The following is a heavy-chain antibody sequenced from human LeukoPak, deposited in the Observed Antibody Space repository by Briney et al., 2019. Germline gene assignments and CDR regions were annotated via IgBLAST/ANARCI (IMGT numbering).Heavy chain of an antibody. J-gene: IGHJ4*02. D-gene: IGHD3-22*01. CDR2: INPNSDGT. CDR1: GYTFTAFA. Sequence: ASVKVSCKASGYTFTAFAMNWVRQAPGQGLEWMGWINPNSDGTNYAQKFQGRVTMTRDTSISTAYMELSRLRSDDTAVYYCASVNYYDSTGYWGQGTLVTVSS. CDR3: ASVNYYDSTGY. V-gene: IGHV1-2*02.